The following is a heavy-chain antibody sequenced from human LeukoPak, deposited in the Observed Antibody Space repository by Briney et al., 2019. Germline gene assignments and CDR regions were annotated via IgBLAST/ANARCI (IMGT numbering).Heavy chain of an antibody. J-gene: IGHJ4*02. CDR3: ARDRRGGWLQSAPVGY. Sequence: GASVKVSCKASGGTFSSYAISWVRQAPGQGLEWMGGIIPIFGTTNSAQKFQGRVTITADKSTSTAYMELSSLRSEDTAVYYCARDRRGGWLQSAPVGYWGQGTLVTVSS. D-gene: IGHD5-24*01. CDR2: IIPIFGTT. V-gene: IGHV1-69*06. CDR1: GGTFSSYA.